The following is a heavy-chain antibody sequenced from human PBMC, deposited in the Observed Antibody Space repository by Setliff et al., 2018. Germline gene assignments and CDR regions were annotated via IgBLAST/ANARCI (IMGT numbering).Heavy chain of an antibody. D-gene: IGHD6-19*01. Sequence: SETLSLTCIVSGGYIGGTSYYWGWIRQPPGKGLEWVGSIHFRGTTYYNPSLNSQVTISVDTSKNQFSLNLNSVTAADTAVYYCARVGVTSGWAYWGLGTLVTVSS. J-gene: IGHJ4*02. CDR3: ARVGVTSGWAY. CDR1: GGYIGGTSYY. V-gene: IGHV4-39*01. CDR2: IHFRGTT.